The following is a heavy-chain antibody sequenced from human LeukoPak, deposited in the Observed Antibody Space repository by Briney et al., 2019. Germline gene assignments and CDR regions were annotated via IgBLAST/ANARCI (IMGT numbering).Heavy chain of an antibody. CDR3: ARWPYCTNGVCYDY. J-gene: IGHJ4*02. CDR2: IRYDGSNK. D-gene: IGHD2-8*01. CDR1: GFTFSSYG. Sequence: PGGSLRLSCAASGFTFSSYGMHWVRQAPGKGLEWVAFIRYDGSNKYYADSVKGRFTISRDNSKNTLYLQMNSLRAEDTAVYYCARWPYCTNGVCYDYWGQGTLVTVSS. V-gene: IGHV3-30*02.